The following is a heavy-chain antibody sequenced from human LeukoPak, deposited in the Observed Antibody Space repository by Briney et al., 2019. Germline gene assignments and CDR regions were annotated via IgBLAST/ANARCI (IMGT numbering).Heavy chain of an antibody. J-gene: IGHJ4*02. Sequence: GESLRLSCAASGFTFSSHWMTWVRQAPGEGLEWVANIKTDGSETHYVDYVKGRVTISRDNAKNSLYLQMNSPRAGDTAVYYCARWYYGSGSWVLDYWGQGTLVTVSS. CDR3: ARWYYGSGSWVLDY. D-gene: IGHD3-10*01. CDR1: GFTFSSHW. V-gene: IGHV3-7*05. CDR2: IKTDGSET.